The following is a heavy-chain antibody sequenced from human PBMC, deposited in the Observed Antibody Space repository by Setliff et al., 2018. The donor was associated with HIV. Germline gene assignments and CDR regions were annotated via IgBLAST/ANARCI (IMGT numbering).Heavy chain of an antibody. CDR1: GGSIDSSDYY. CDR2: IFYSGRS. J-gene: IGHJ5*02. CDR3: ARRGRTGNSYVLSWFDP. V-gene: IGHV4-39*07. Sequence: SETLSLTCPVSGGSIDSSDYYWGWIRQPPGKGLEWIGSIFYSGRSMYNPSLRSRVTISVDTSKNQLSLSVTSVTAADTAVYYCARRGRTGNSYVLSWFDPWGQGTLVTVSS. D-gene: IGHD3-10*02.